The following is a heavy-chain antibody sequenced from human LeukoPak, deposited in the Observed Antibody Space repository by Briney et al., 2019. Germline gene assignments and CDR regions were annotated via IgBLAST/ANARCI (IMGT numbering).Heavy chain of an antibody. D-gene: IGHD3-10*01. Sequence: SETLSLTCTVSCGSVSSGSYYWSWIRQPPGKGLEWIGYIYYSGSTNYNPSLKSRVTISVDTSKNQFSLKLSSVTAADTAVYYCASMPGSGSYYDPQNWFDPWGQGTLVTVSS. CDR1: CGSVSSGSYY. V-gene: IGHV4-61*01. CDR3: ASMPGSGSYYDPQNWFDP. CDR2: IYYSGST. J-gene: IGHJ5*02.